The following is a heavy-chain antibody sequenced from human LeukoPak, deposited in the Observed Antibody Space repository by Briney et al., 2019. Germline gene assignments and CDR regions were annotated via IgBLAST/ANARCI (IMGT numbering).Heavy chain of an antibody. V-gene: IGHV4-59*01. CDR2: INCSGST. J-gene: IGHJ3*02. D-gene: IGHD1-26*01. CDR3: ARGKLSFGGSYSFGAFDI. CDR1: GGSISSYY. Sequence: SETLSLTCTVSGGSISSYYWSWIRQPPGKGLEWIGYINCSGSTDYNPSLKSRVTISVDTSKNQFSLKLSSVTAADTAVYYCARGKLSFGGSYSFGAFDIWGQGTMVTVSS.